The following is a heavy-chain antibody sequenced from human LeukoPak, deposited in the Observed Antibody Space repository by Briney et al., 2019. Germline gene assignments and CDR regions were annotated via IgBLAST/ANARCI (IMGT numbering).Heavy chain of an antibody. CDR1: GYTFTSYY. CDR3: ARDAVLHPPDY. V-gene: IGHV1-46*01. Sequence: ASVKVSCKASGYTFTSYYMHWVRQAPGQGLEWMGIINPSGGSTSYAQKFQGRVTMTRDTSISTAYMELSRLRSDDTAVYYCARDAVLHPPDYWGQGTLVTVSS. J-gene: IGHJ4*02. D-gene: IGHD2-8*01. CDR2: INPSGGST.